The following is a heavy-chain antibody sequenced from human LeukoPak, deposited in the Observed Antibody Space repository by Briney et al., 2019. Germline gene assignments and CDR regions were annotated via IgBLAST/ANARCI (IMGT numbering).Heavy chain of an antibody. Sequence: GGAQRLYCAGSGLFFNHDGMGAAREAEEKGLDWDPAISGRGDYSYYADSVKGRFTMSRDNSKNTLYLQLNSLRADDTAVYYCAKELWWGGLFYFDYWGQGTLVTVSS. D-gene: IGHD3-10*01. J-gene: IGHJ4*02. CDR3: AKELWWGGLFYFDY. CDR1: GLFFNHDG. V-gene: IGHV3-23*01. CDR2: ISGRGDYS.